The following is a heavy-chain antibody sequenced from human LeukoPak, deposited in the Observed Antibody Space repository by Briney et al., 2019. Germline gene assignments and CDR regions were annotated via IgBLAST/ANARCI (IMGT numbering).Heavy chain of an antibody. D-gene: IGHD3-10*01. J-gene: IGHJ4*02. V-gene: IGHV3-48*01. CDR1: GFTFSSYS. Sequence: PGGSLRLSCAASGFTFSSYSMNWVRQAPGKGLEWVSYIRSSSRTRYYADSVKGRFTISRDNAKNSLFLQMSSLRAEDTAVYYCARDGSGRVPEMSAPDYWGQGTLVTVSS. CDR2: IRSSSRTR. CDR3: ARDGSGRVPEMSAPDY.